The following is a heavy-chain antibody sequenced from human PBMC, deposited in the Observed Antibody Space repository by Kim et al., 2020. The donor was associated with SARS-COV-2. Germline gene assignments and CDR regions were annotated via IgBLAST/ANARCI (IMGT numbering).Heavy chain of an antibody. Sequence: ASVKVSCKVSGYTLTELSMHWVRQAPGKGLEWMGGFDPEDGETIYAQKFQGRVTMTEDTSTDTAYMELSSLRSEDTAVYYCATCPGSYYEGWFDPWGQGTLVTVSS. CDR2: FDPEDGET. CDR1: GYTLTELS. D-gene: IGHD3-10*02. V-gene: IGHV1-24*01. J-gene: IGHJ5*02. CDR3: ATCPGSYYEGWFDP.